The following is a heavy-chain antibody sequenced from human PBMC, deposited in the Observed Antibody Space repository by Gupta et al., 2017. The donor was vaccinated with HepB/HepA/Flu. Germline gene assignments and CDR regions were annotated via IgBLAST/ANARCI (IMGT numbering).Heavy chain of an antibody. CDR2: TRDKANNYTT. V-gene: IGHV3-72*01. Sequence: EVQLVESWGGLVQPGGSLRLSCAASGFTFSDHHMDWVRQAPGKGLKWVGRTRDKANNYTTEYAASVEGRFTISRDDSKNSLYLQMNSLKTEDTAVYYCARCGGECRYGMDVWGQGTTVTVSS. CDR3: ARCGGECRYGMDV. J-gene: IGHJ6*02. D-gene: IGHD2-21*01. CDR1: GFTFSDHH.